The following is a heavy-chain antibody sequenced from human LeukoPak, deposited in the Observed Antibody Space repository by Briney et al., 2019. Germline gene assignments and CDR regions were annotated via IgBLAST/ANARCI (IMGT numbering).Heavy chain of an antibody. J-gene: IGHJ4*02. D-gene: IGHD3-22*01. CDR2: ISYDGSNK. CDR1: GFTFSSYA. V-gene: IGHV3-30-3*01. CDR3: ARERYDSSGLGGSDY. Sequence: GGSLRLSCAASGFTFSSYAMHWVRQAPGKGLEWVAVISYDGSNKYYADSVKGRFTISRDNSKNTLYLQMNSLRAEDTAVYYCARERYDSSGLGGSDYWGQGTLVTVSS.